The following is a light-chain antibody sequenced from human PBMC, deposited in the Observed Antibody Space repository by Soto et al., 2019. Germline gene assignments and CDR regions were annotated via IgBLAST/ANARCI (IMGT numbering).Light chain of an antibody. J-gene: IGLJ1*01. CDR2: EVS. CDR1: SSDVGGYNY. V-gene: IGLV2-14*01. CDR3: SSYTSSSTSYV. Sequence: QSALTQPASVSGSPGQSITISCTGTSSDVGGYNYVSWYQQHPGKAPKLMIYEVSHRPSGVSNRFSGSKSGNTASLTISGLQAEDEADYHCSSYTSSSTSYVFGPGTKVTVL.